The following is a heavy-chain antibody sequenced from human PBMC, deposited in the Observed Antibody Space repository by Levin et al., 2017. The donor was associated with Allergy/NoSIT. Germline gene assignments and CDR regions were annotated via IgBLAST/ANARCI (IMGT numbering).Heavy chain of an antibody. CDR1: GFAFSGYS. Sequence: GESLKISCAASGFAFSGYSMNWVRQAPGKGLEWVSYISSSSNIIYYADSVKGRFTISRDNAKNTLYLQMNSLRAEDTAVYYCARDIPPDPWGQGALVTVSS. CDR2: ISSSSNII. V-gene: IGHV3-48*01. CDR3: ARDIPPDP. J-gene: IGHJ5*02.